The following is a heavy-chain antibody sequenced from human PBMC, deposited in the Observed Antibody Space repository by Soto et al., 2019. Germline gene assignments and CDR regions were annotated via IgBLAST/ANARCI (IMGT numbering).Heavy chain of an antibody. CDR1: DFTFTYAW. J-gene: IGHJ4*02. CDR3: TSLYYGH. Sequence: PGGSLRLSCAASDFTFTYAWMSWVRQAPGKGLEWVDRIKSKTDGGTTDYAAPVKGRFTISRDESQNTLYLQMNSLKTEDTAVYYCTSLYYGHWGKGTLVTVSS. CDR2: IKSKTDGGTT. D-gene: IGHD3-16*02. V-gene: IGHV3-15*07.